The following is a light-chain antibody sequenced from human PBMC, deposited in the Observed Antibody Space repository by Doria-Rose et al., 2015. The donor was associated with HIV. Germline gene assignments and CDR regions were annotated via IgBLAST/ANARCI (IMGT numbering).Light chain of an antibody. CDR2: DAS. CDR1: QNVSND. CDR3: QQRSNWPYT. Sequence: EIVLTQPPATLSLSPGEGATLSCRASQNVSNDLVWYQQKPGQAPRLLIYDASNRATGIPARFSGSGSGTDFTLAISSLEPEDFAVYYCQQRSNWPYTFGQGTKLEIK. V-gene: IGKV3-11*01. J-gene: IGKJ2*01.